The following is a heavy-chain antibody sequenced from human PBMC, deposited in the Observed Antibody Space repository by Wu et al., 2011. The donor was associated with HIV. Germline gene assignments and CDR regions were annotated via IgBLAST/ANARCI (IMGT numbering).Heavy chain of an antibody. CDR2: INPSSENT. J-gene: IGHJ5*02. CDR1: GYTFTGYY. Sequence: QVQLVQSGAEVKKPGASVKVSCKASGYTFTGYYMHWVRQAPGQGLEWLGLINPSSENTNYAQRFQGRVALTRDTSTSTVYMELSSLTSEDTAVYYCATYIAPTPTTAAQPWFDPWGQGTLVTVSS. D-gene: IGHD4-11*01. CDR3: ATYIAPTPTTAAQPWFDP. V-gene: IGHV1-46*01.